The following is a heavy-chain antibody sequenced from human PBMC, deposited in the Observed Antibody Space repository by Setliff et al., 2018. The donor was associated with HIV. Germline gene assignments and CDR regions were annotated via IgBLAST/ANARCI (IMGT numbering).Heavy chain of an antibody. CDR1: GYSISSGYY. CDR2: IYHSGGT. D-gene: IGHD6-13*01. CDR3: ARKGIAAALDY. J-gene: IGHJ4*03. Sequence: SETLSLTCAVSGYSISSGYYWGWIRQPPGRGLEWIGNIYHSGGTHYNPSLRSRVTISIDTSKNQFSLKLNAVTAADTAVYYCARKGIAAALDYWGQGTAVTVSS. V-gene: IGHV4-38-2*01.